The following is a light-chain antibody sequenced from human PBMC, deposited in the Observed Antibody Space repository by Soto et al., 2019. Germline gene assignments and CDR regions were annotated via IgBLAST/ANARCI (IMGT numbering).Light chain of an antibody. Sequence: QSVLTQPPSVSGAPGQKVTISCAGSSSNIGNNYVSWYQQIPGTAPKLLIYENNKRPSGIPDRFSGSKYGTSATLGITGLQTGDEADYYCETWDSSLSAGVFGGGTKLTVL. CDR1: SSNIGNNY. V-gene: IGLV1-51*02. CDR2: ENN. J-gene: IGLJ3*02. CDR3: ETWDSSLSAGV.